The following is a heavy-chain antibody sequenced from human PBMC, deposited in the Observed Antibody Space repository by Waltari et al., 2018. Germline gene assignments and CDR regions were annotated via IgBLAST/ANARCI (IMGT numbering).Heavy chain of an antibody. CDR1: GYSFTSSD. CDR3: ARAVRNQLLSEY. CDR2: MNPMSGNT. V-gene: IGHV1-8*01. J-gene: IGHJ4*02. Sequence: QVQLVQSGAEVKKPGASVTVSCRAAGYSFTSSDITWVRLAPGQGLGWMGWMNPMSGNTGYARKFQGRVSMTGDPSINTAYMELSSLTFDDTAVYYCARAVRNQLLSEYWGQGTLVAVSS. D-gene: IGHD2-2*01.